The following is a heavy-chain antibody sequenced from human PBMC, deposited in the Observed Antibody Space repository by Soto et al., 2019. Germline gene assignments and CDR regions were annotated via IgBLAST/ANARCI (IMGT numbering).Heavy chain of an antibody. D-gene: IGHD4-4*01. CDR1: GFTFSSYE. Sequence: EVQLVESGGGLVQAGGSLRLFCAVSGFTFSSYEMNWVRQAPGKGLEWVSYIGTSGKTIYYADSVRGRFTISRDNAKNSLYLQMNSLRAEDTAVYFCARDPAIYSGKFDYGLDVWGRGTKVTVSS. CDR3: ARDPAIYSGKFDYGLDV. J-gene: IGHJ6*02. V-gene: IGHV3-48*03. CDR2: IGTSGKTI.